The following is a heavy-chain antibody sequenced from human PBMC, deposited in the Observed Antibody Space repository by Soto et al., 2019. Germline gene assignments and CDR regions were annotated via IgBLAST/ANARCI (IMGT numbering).Heavy chain of an antibody. Sequence: WGSLRLSCAASGFSFSSYWMNWVRQAPGKGLEWVANIKHDGRDKYYVDSVRGRFTISRDNAENTLYLQMNSLRVEDTAVYYCARERGDYDCWSGALNRYYGMDVWGQGPTVPISS. CDR3: ARERGDYDCWSGALNRYYGMDV. V-gene: IGHV3-7*03. D-gene: IGHD3-3*01. J-gene: IGHJ6*01. CDR2: IKHDGRDK. CDR1: GFSFSSYW.